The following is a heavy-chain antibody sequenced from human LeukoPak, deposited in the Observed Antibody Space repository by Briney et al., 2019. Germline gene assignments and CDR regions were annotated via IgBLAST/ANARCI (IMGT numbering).Heavy chain of an antibody. D-gene: IGHD1-14*01. CDR1: GFTFSGSE. Sequence: GGSLRLSCAASGFTFSGSEINWVRQAPGKGLEWISYISSSGTTIYYSDSVKGRFTISRDNAKNSLTLQMNSLRVEDTAAYYCARDRRLHNWGQGTLVTVSS. CDR2: ISSSGTTI. V-gene: IGHV3-48*03. J-gene: IGHJ4*02. CDR3: ARDRRLHN.